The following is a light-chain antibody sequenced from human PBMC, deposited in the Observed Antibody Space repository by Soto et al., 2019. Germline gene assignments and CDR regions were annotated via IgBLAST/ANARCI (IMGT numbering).Light chain of an antibody. J-gene: IGKJ1*01. Sequence: DIQIAQSPSSLSASVGDRVTITLRPSQSISSYLNWYQQKPGKAPKLLIYAASSLQSGVPSRFSGSGSGTDFTLTISSLQPEDFANYYCQQSYSTPQTFGQGTKVDIK. CDR2: AAS. CDR3: QQSYSTPQT. V-gene: IGKV1-39*01. CDR1: QSISSY.